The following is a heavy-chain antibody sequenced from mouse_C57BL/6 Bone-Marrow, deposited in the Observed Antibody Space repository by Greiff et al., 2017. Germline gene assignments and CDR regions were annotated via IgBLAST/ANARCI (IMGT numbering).Heavy chain of an antibody. J-gene: IGHJ2*01. V-gene: IGHV1-26*01. Sequence: VQLQQSGPELVKPGASVKISCKASGYTFTDYYMNWVKQSHGKSLEWIGDINPNNGGTNYNQKFKGKATLTVDKSSSTAYMELRSLTSEDSAVYYCARSTVYDGYYFDYWGQGTTLTVSS. CDR1: GYTFTDYY. D-gene: IGHD2-3*01. CDR3: ARSTVYDGYYFDY. CDR2: INPNNGGT.